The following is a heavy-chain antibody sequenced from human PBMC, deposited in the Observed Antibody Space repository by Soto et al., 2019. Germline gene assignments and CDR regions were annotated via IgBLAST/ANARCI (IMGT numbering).Heavy chain of an antibody. D-gene: IGHD3-10*01. CDR1: GGSISSYY. V-gene: IGHV4-59*01. J-gene: IGHJ6*03. Sequence: PSGTLSLTCTVSGGSISSYYWSWIRQPPGKGLEWIGYIYYSGSTNYNPSLKSRVTISVDTSKNQFSLKLSSVTAADTAVYYCARGYGSGSYYYYYYYMDVWGKGTTVTVSS. CDR3: ARGYGSGSYYYYYYYMDV. CDR2: IYYSGST.